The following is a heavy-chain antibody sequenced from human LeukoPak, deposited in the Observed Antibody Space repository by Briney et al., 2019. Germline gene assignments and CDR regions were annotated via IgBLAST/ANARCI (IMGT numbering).Heavy chain of an antibody. CDR2: IYSGGSA. CDR1: GFTVSSHY. Sequence: PGGSLRLSCAASGFTVSSHYMSWVHQAPGKGLEWVSLIYSGGSAYYAESVKGRFTISRGNSKNMLYLQMNSLRAEDTAVYYCATKRGYNYGLDCWGQGTLVTVSS. CDR3: ATKRGYNYGLDC. D-gene: IGHD5-18*01. J-gene: IGHJ4*02. V-gene: IGHV3-53*01.